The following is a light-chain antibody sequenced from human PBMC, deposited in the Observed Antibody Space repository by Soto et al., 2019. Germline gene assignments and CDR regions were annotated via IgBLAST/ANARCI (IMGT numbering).Light chain of an antibody. CDR3: SSYTSSSTLVV. CDR1: SSDVGGYNY. J-gene: IGLJ2*01. Sequence: QSARTQPASVSGSPGQSVTISCTGTSSDVGGYNYVSWYQQHPGKAPKLMISDVSNRPSGVSNRFSGSKSGNTASLTISGLQAEDEADYYCSSYTSSSTLVVFGGGTKLTVL. CDR2: DVS. V-gene: IGLV2-14*01.